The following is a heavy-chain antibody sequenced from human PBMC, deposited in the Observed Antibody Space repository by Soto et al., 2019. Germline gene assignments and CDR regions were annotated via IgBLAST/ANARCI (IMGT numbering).Heavy chain of an antibody. Sequence: GSLSLSCVASEFTFSSYWMHWVRQVPGKGLVWVSRLNEDGSFTTYADSVKGRFTISRDNAKKTLYLQMNSLRAEDTAVYYCARDLSGRADVWGQGTTVTVSS. CDR1: EFTFSSYW. D-gene: IGHD3-10*01. CDR3: ARDLSGRADV. J-gene: IGHJ6*02. V-gene: IGHV3-74*01. CDR2: LNEDGSFT.